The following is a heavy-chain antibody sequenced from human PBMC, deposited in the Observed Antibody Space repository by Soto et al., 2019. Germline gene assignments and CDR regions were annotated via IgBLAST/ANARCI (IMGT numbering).Heavy chain of an antibody. CDR3: ERGRGGRGFDY. Sequence: SETLSLTCTVSGGSISSYYWSWIRQPPGKGLEWIGYIYYSGSTNYNPSLKSRVTISVDTSKNQFSLKLSSVTAADTAVYYCERGRGGRGFDYWGQGTLVTVSS. D-gene: IGHD3-16*01. CDR2: IYYSGST. J-gene: IGHJ4*02. V-gene: IGHV4-59*01. CDR1: GGSISSYY.